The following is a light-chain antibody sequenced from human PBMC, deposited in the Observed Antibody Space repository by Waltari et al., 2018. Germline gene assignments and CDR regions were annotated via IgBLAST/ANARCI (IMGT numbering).Light chain of an antibody. J-gene: IGLJ3*02. V-gene: IGLV2-23*01. Sequence: QSALTQPASVSGSPGQSITISCTGSSSDVGHFHLVSWYQLHPGKAPKLLIFEATKRPSGISYHFSGSKAGNTASLTISGLQAEDEADYFCCSYAGSSSPRLFGGGTKLSVL. CDR1: SSDVGHFHL. CDR3: CSYAGSSSPRL. CDR2: EAT.